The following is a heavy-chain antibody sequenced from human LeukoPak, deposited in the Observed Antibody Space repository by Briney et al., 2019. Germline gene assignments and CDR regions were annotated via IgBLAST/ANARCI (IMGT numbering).Heavy chain of an antibody. Sequence: GGSLRLSCAASGFTFSGSAMHWVRQASGKGLEWVGRIRSKANSYATACAASVKGRFTISRDDSKNTAYLQMNSLKTEDTAVYYCTPAGGSGSYSGYWGQGTLVTVSS. D-gene: IGHD3-10*01. CDR3: TPAGGSGSYSGY. CDR1: GFTFSGSA. J-gene: IGHJ4*02. CDR2: IRSKANSYAT. V-gene: IGHV3-73*01.